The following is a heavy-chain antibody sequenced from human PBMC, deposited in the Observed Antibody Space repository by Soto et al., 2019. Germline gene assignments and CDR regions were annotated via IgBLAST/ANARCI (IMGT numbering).Heavy chain of an antibody. Sequence: QITLKESGPTLVKPTQTLTLTCTFSGFSLSTSGVGVGWIRQPPGKTLEWLARIYWNDDKRYSPSLKSRLTITKDTSKNQVVLTMTNMDPVDTATYDCAHSPVRCLEWNYNPYYVDYWGQGTLVTVSS. CDR3: AHSPVRCLEWNYNPYYVDY. D-gene: IGHD3-3*01. CDR1: GFSLSTSGVG. V-gene: IGHV2-5*01. J-gene: IGHJ4*02. CDR2: IYWNDDK.